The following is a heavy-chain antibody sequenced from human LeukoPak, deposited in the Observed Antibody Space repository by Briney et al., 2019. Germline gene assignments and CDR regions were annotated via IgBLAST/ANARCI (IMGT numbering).Heavy chain of an antibody. CDR3: ARASRGDYVWGSYSDYFDY. D-gene: IGHD3-16*01. J-gene: IGHJ4*02. CDR1: GGSISSGGYY. Sequence: SETLSLTCTVSGGSISSGGYYWSWIRQPPGKGLEWIGYIYYSGSTNYNPSLKSRVTISVDTSKIQFSLKLSSVTAADTAVYYCARASRGDYVWGSYSDYFDYWGQGTLVTVSS. V-gene: IGHV4-61*08. CDR2: IYYSGST.